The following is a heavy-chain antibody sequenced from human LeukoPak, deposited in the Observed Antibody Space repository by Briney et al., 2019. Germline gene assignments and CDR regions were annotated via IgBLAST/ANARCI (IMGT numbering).Heavy chain of an antibody. CDR1: GGSFSGYY. V-gene: IGHV4-34*01. Sequence: PSETLSLTCAVYGGSFSGYYWNWIRQPPGKGLEWIGEINHFGSTNYNPSLKSRVTISGDTSKKQFSLKVNSLTAADPAVYYCARGYRAPQTFYSYHYFDYWAQGALVTVSS. J-gene: IGHJ4*02. D-gene: IGHD5-18*01. CDR3: ARGYRAPQTFYSYHYFDY. CDR2: INHFGST.